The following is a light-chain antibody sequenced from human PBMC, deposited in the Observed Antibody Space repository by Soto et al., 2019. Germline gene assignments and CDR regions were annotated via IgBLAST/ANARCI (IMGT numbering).Light chain of an antibody. CDR2: KSS. CDR1: QSVSIW. V-gene: IGKV1-5*03. CDR3: QQFNTSPWT. J-gene: IGKJ1*01. Sequence: DLLMTQSPSTLSASEGDRVTISCRASQSVSIWLAWYQQKPGRAPRLLIYKSSILESGVPSRFSGSGSGTEFTLTISSLQPDDFATYYCQQFNTSPWTFGQGTKVEIK.